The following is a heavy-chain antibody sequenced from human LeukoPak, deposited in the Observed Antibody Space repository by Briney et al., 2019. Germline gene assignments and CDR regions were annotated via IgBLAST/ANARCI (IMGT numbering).Heavy chain of an antibody. CDR1: GYTFTSYA. CDR2: MNPNSGNT. CDR3: ARGGYYGSGSYYTPNY. Sequence: GASVKVSCKASGYTFTSYAMNWVRQAPGQGLEWMGWMNPNSGNTGYAQKFQGRVTMTRNTSISTACMELSSLRSEDTAVYYCARGGYYGSGSYYTPNYWGQGTLVTVSS. V-gene: IGHV1-8*02. D-gene: IGHD3-10*01. J-gene: IGHJ4*02.